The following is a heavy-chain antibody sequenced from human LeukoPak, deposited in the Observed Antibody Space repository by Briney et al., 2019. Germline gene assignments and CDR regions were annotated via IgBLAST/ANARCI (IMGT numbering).Heavy chain of an antibody. J-gene: IGHJ6*02. CDR2: IYYSGST. Sequence: SETLSLTCTVSGGSVSSGSYYWSWIRQPLGKGLEWIGYIYYSGSTNYNPSLKSRVTISVDTSKNQFSLKLSSVTAADTAVYYCATGDYRYCYYGMDVWGQGTTVTVSS. CDR3: ATGDYRYCYYGMDV. V-gene: IGHV4-61*01. D-gene: IGHD4-17*01. CDR1: GGSVSSGSYY.